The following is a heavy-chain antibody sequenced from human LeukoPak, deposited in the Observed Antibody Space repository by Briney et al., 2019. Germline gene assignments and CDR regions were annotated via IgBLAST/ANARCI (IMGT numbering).Heavy chain of an antibody. CDR2: ISSSGSNI. J-gene: IGHJ6*03. CDR1: GFTFSDYY. V-gene: IGHV3-11*04. Sequence: GGSLRLSCAASGFTFSDYYMSWIRQAPGKGLEWVSYISSSGSNIYYADSVKGRFTISRENAKNSLYMQMNRLRAEERAVYYCARDESGLYYDSSAAPYMDVWGKGTTVTVSS. D-gene: IGHD3-22*01. CDR3: ARDESGLYYDSSAAPYMDV.